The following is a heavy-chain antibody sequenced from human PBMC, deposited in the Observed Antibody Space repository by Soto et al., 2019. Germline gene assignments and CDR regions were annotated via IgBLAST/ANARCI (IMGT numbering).Heavy chain of an antibody. Sequence: QVQLVQSGAEVKKPGASVKVSCKASGYTFTSYGISWVGQAPGQGLEWMGWISAYKGNTNYAQKLRCSVLMTTDKSTSTAYMVLRSLRSGDTAVYYCARDIAAAGIVDFWSQGPLVTVSS. CDR1: GYTFTSYG. CDR2: ISAYKGNT. J-gene: IGHJ4*02. V-gene: IGHV1-18*01. D-gene: IGHD6-13*01. CDR3: ARDIAAAGIVDF.